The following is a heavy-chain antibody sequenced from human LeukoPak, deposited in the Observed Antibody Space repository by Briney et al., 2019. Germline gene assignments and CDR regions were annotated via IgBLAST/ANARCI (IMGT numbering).Heavy chain of an antibody. CDR2: IYYSGST. CDR1: GGSISSYY. CDR3: ARTGYCTGGSCYGGWFDP. V-gene: IGHV4-59*12. Sequence: SETLSLTCTVSGGSISSYYWSWIRQPPGKGMEWIGFIYYSGSTHYNPSLNSRVTLSVDTSKNQFSLRLSSVTAADTAVYYCARTGYCTGGSCYGGWFDPWGQGTLVTVSS. D-gene: IGHD2-15*01. J-gene: IGHJ5*02.